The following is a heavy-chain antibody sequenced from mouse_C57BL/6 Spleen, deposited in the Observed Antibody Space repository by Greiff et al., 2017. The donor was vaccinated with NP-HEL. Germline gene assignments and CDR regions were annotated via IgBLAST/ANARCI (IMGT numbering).Heavy chain of an antibody. CDR1: GFNIKDDY. J-gene: IGHJ2*01. CDR3: TTERLPVDY. V-gene: IGHV14-4*01. D-gene: IGHD2-4*01. Sequence: EVQLQQSGAELVRPGASVKLSCTASGFNIKDDYMHWVKQRPEQGLEWIGWIDPENGDTEYASKFQGKATITADTSSNTAYLQLSSLTSEDTAVYYCTTERLPVDYWGQGTTLTVSS. CDR2: IDPENGDT.